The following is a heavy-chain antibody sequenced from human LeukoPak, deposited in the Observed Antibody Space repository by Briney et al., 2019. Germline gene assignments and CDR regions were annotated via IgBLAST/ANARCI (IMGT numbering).Heavy chain of an antibody. CDR3: AREITMIGNWFDH. D-gene: IGHD3-22*01. Sequence: PLETLSLTCTVSGGSISRYYWSWIRQPPGKGLEWIGYIYYSGSTKYNPSLKSRVTISVDTSKNQFSLKLSSVTAADTAVYYCAREITMIGNWFDHWGQGTLVTVSS. V-gene: IGHV4-59*01. J-gene: IGHJ5*02. CDR1: GGSISRYY. CDR2: IYYSGST.